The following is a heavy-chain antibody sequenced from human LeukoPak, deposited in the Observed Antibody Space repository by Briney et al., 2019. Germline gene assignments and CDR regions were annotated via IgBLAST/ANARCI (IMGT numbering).Heavy chain of an antibody. J-gene: IGHJ4*02. CDR1: GFTFSSYA. V-gene: IGHV3-23*01. D-gene: IGHD1-7*01. CDR3: AKDAIPRNSMWDYFDY. Sequence: PGGSLRLSCAASGFTFSSYAMSWVRQAPGKGLEWVSSTGGAGDDTYYADSVKGRFTISRDNSKSTLFLQMNSLRDEDTAVYYCAKDAIPRNSMWDYFDYLGQGTLVTVSS. CDR2: TGGAGDDT.